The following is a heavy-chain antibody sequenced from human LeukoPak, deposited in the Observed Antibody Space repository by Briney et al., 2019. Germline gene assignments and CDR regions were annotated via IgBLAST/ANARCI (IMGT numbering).Heavy chain of an antibody. V-gene: IGHV3-30*18. Sequence: GRSLRLSCAASGFTFSSYGMHWVRQAPGKGLEWVAVISYDGSNKYYADSVKGRFTISRDNSKNTLYLQMNSLRAEDTAVYYWAKANGGGHYYYYGMDVWGQGTTVTVSS. CDR2: ISYDGSNK. CDR1: GFTFSSYG. D-gene: IGHD3-16*01. CDR3: AKANGGGHYYYYGMDV. J-gene: IGHJ6*02.